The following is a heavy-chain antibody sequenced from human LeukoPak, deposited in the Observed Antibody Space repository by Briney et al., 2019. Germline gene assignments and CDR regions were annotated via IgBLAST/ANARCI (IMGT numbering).Heavy chain of an antibody. J-gene: IGHJ6*03. CDR3: AKARSSWSLYYYYYMDV. Sequence: GGSLRLSCAASGFTFSSYAMSWVRQAPGKGLEWVSAISGSGGSTYYADSVKGRFTISRDNSKNTLYLQMNSLRAEDTAVYYCAKARSSWSLYYYYYMDVWGKGTTVTISS. D-gene: IGHD6-13*01. CDR2: ISGSGGST. CDR1: GFTFSSYA. V-gene: IGHV3-23*01.